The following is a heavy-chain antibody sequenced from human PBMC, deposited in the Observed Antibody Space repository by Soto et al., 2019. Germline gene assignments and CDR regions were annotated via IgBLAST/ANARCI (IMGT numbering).Heavy chain of an antibody. J-gene: IGHJ4*02. D-gene: IGHD6-13*01. V-gene: IGHV3-9*01. CDR1: GFSFDDNA. CDR3: AKLARGGSSWSDY. Sequence: SLRLSCAASGFSFDDNAMHWVRQAPGKGLEWVSGISWNSGSIGYADSVKGRFTISRDNAKNSLYLQMNSLRAEDTALYYCAKLARGGSSWSDYWGPGTLVPV. CDR2: ISWNSGSI.